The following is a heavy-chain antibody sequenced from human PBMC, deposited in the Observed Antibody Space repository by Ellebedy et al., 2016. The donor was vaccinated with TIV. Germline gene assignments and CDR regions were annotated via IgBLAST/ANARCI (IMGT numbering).Heavy chain of an antibody. Sequence: MPSETLSLTCTVSGGSIRSYYWSWIRQPPGKGLEWIGYVYYSGDTNYKPSLKSRVSMSVDTSKNQFSLKLSSVTAADPAVYYCARFANSYGLDVWGQGTTVTVSS. CDR2: VYYSGDT. CDR1: GGSIRSYY. V-gene: IGHV4-59*01. J-gene: IGHJ6*02. CDR3: ARFANSYGLDV.